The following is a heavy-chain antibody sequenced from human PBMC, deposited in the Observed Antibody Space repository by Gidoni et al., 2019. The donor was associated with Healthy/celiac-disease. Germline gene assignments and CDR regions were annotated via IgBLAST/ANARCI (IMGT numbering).Heavy chain of an antibody. CDR2: ISSSSSYI. D-gene: IGHD3-22*01. Sequence: EVQLVESGGGWSKPGGPLRLPCAASGSPSSTLGINWVRQAPGKGLEWVSSISSSSSYIYYADSVKGRFTISRDNAKNSLYLQMNSLRAEDTAVYYCARGPDYYDTSGYYYVVFDYWGQGTLVTVSS. J-gene: IGHJ4*02. V-gene: IGHV3-21*01. CDR1: GSPSSTLG. CDR3: ARGPDYYDTSGYYYVVFDY.